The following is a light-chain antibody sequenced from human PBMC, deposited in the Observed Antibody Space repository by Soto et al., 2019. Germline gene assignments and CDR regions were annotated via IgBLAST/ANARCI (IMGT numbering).Light chain of an antibody. CDR1: TGPVTSGNY. Sequence: QAVVTQEPSLTVSPGGTVTLTCASSTGPVTSGNYPNWFQQKPGQAPRALIYGTNNKQSWTPARLSGSLLGGKSALTLSGMQPEDEAEYYCLLWDGGAWVFGGGTKLTVL. CDR2: GTN. J-gene: IGLJ3*02. V-gene: IGLV7-43*01. CDR3: LLWDGGAWV.